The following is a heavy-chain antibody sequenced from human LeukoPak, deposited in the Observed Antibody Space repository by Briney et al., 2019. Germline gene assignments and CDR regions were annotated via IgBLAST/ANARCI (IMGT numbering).Heavy chain of an antibody. J-gene: IGHJ4*02. CDR2: ISGSGADT. Sequence: GGSLRLSCAVSGFTFSSYGMSWVRQAPGKGLEWFSAISGSGADTYYADSVKGRFTISRDNSKDTLYVQMNSLRVEDTAVYYCAKEGQTVAGNGYFDYWGQGTLVTVSS. V-gene: IGHV3-23*01. CDR1: GFTFSSYG. CDR3: AKEGQTVAGNGYFDY. D-gene: IGHD6-19*01.